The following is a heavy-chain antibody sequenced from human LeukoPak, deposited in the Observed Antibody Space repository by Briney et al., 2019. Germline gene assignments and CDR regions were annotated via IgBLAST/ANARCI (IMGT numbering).Heavy chain of an antibody. J-gene: IGHJ5*02. CDR2: SNYRGST. Sequence: PSETLSLTCTVSGGSISSYYWSWIRQPPGKGLEWIGYSNYRGSTDYNPSLKSRVTFSVDTSKNQFSLRLTSVTAADTAVYYCARLFKPAGWFDPWGQGTLVTVSS. CDR3: ARLFKPAGWFDP. V-gene: IGHV4-59*08. D-gene: IGHD2-2*01. CDR1: GGSISSYY.